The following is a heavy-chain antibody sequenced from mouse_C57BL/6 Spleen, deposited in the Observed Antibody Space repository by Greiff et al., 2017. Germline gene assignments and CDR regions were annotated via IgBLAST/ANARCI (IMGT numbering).Heavy chain of an antibody. CDR3: ASGATVVANYYAMDY. CDR1: GYTFTSYW. V-gene: IGHV1-52*01. J-gene: IGHJ4*01. Sequence: QVHVKQPGAELVRPGSSVKLSCKASGYTFTSYWMHWVKQRPIQGLEWIGNIDPSDSETHYNQKFKDKATLTVDKSSSTAYMQLSSLTSEDSAVYYCASGATVVANYYAMDYWGQGTSVTVSS. CDR2: IDPSDSET. D-gene: IGHD1-1*01.